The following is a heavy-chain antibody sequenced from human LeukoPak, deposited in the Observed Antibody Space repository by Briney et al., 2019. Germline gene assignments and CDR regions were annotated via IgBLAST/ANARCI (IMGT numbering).Heavy chain of an antibody. CDR2: INPSGGST. D-gene: IGHD2-2*02. J-gene: IGHJ4*02. V-gene: IGHV1-46*01. Sequence: ASVKVSCKASGYTFTGYYMHWVRQAPGQGLEWMGWINPSGGSTTYAQKFQGRVTMTSDTSTSTVYMELSSLRSEDTAVYYCARVGCSSTNCYKYYFDYWGQGTLVTVSS. CDR1: GYTFTGYY. CDR3: ARVGCSSTNCYKYYFDY.